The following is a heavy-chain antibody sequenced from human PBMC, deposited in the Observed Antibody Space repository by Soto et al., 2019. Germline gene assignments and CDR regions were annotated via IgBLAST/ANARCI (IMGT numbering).Heavy chain of an antibody. CDR2: ISYDGSNK. CDR1: GFTFSSYA. CDR3: ARGSTIFGGWFDP. V-gene: IGHV3-30-3*01. D-gene: IGHD3-3*01. Sequence: GGSLRLSCAASGFTFSSYAMHWVRQAPGKGLEWVAVISYDGSNKYYADSVKGRFTISRDNSKNTLYLQMNSLRAEDTAVYYCARGSTIFGGWFDPWGQRTLVTVSS. J-gene: IGHJ5*02.